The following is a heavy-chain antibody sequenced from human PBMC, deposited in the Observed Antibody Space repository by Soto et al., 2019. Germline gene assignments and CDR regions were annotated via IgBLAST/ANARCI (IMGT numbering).Heavy chain of an antibody. CDR2: IDPSDSYT. Sequence: GESLKISCTGFGNTFTNFWTSWVRQMPGKGLEWMGRIDPSDSYTKYSPTFQGHVSISADKSISTVYLQWSSLKASDTAIYYCARLYCTSDTCDSWFDPWGQGTLVTVSS. V-gene: IGHV5-10-1*01. CDR3: ARLYCTSDTCDSWFDP. D-gene: IGHD2-8*02. J-gene: IGHJ5*02. CDR1: GNTFTNFW.